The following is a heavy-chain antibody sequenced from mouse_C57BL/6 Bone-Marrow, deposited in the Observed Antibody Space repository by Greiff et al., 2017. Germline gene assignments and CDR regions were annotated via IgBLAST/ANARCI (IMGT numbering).Heavy chain of an antibody. D-gene: IGHD2-2*01. Sequence: EVKLVESGGGLVKPGGSLKLSCAPSGFTFSSYALSWVRQTPEKRLEWGATISDGGSYTYYPENVKGRFTISRDNAKNNLYLQMSHLKSEETAMYYCERDYGYDERDGGQGTSVTVSS. CDR1: GFTFSSYA. CDR2: ISDGGSYT. J-gene: IGHJ4*01. V-gene: IGHV5-4*01. CDR3: ERDYGYDERD.